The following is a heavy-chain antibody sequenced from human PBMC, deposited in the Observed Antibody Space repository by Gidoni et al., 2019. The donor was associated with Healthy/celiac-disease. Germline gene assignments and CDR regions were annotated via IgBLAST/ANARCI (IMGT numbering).Heavy chain of an antibody. D-gene: IGHD3-22*01. Sequence: QVQLVQSGAEVKKPGSSVKVSCKASGGTFSSYAISWVRQAPGQGLEWMGGIIPIFGTANYAQKVQGRVTITADESTSTAYMELSSLRSEDTAVYYCARVGHYYDSSGYTRPNWFDPWGQGTLVTVSS. CDR2: IIPIFGTA. V-gene: IGHV1-69*01. J-gene: IGHJ5*02. CDR1: GGTFSSYA. CDR3: ARVGHYYDSSGYTRPNWFDP.